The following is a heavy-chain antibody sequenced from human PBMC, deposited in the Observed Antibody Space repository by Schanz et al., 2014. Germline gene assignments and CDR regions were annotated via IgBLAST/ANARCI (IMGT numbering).Heavy chain of an antibody. J-gene: IGHJ4*02. D-gene: IGHD6-13*01. CDR2: ISGSGGST. CDR3: ARDSGSSSWYPSDY. CDR1: GFTFDDYT. Sequence: EVQLVESGGVVVQPGGSLRLSCAGSGFTFDDYTMHWVRQPPGKGLEWVSAISGSGGSTVYADSVKGRFTISRDNSNNTVFLQMNSLRAEDTALDYCARDSGSSSWYPSDYWGQGTLVTVSS. V-gene: IGHV3-23*04.